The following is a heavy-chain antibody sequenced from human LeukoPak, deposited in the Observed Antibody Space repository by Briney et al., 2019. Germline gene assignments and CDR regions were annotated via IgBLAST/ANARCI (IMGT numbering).Heavy chain of an antibody. Sequence: GGSLRLSCAASGFTFSNYWMGWVRQAPGKRLEWVANMNIDGSERYYADSVKGRFTISRDNANSMLYLQMNSLRAEDSAVYYCAKDFVGPDDYWGQGTLVTVSS. CDR2: MNIDGSER. CDR1: GFTFSNYW. J-gene: IGHJ4*02. V-gene: IGHV3-7*01. CDR3: AKDFVGPDDY. D-gene: IGHD1-26*01.